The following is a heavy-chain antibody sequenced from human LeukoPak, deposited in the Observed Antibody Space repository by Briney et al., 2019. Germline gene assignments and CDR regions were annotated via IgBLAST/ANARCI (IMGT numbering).Heavy chain of an antibody. Sequence: PSETLSLTCTVSGGSISSSSYYWGWIRQPPGKGLEWIGSIYYSGSTYYNPSLKSRVTISVDTSKNQFSLKLSSVTAADTAVYYCARDLRPVTPGRRWFDPCGQGTLVTVSS. CDR2: IYYSGST. D-gene: IGHD4-17*01. CDR3: ARDLRPVTPGRRWFDP. CDR1: GGSISSSSYY. J-gene: IGHJ5*02. V-gene: IGHV4-39*07.